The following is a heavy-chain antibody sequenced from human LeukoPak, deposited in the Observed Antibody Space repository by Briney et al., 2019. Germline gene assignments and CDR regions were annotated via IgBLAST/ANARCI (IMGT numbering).Heavy chain of an antibody. V-gene: IGHV1-2*02. D-gene: IGHD1-26*01. CDR2: INPNSGGT. J-gene: IGHJ4*02. CDR3: ARVLYLSGSYYYFDY. CDR1: GYTFTGYY. Sequence: ASVKVSCKASGYTFTGYYMHWVRQAPGQGLEWMGWINPNSGGTNYAQKFQGRVTMTRDTSISTAYMELSRLRSDDTAVYYCARVLYLSGSYYYFDYWGQGTLVTVSS.